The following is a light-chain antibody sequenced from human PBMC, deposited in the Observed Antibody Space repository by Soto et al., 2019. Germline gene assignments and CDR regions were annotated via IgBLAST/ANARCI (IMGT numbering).Light chain of an antibody. V-gene: IGKV1-5*01. J-gene: IGKJ5*01. CDR3: QQYKSNPIT. CDR1: QSLTGW. Sequence: DIQMTQSPSTLSASVGDRVIITCRASQSLTGWLAWYQQKPGKAPKVLIYDASSLESGVPSRFSGSGFGTEFTLTISILQPDDFATYYCQQYKSNPITFGQGTRLDIQ. CDR2: DAS.